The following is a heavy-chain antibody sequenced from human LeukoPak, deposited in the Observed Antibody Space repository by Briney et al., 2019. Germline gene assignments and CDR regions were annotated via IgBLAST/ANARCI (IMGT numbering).Heavy chain of an antibody. V-gene: IGHV3-30*18. CDR2: ISNDGSNK. Sequence: GGPLRLSCAASGFTFSSFGIHWVRQAPAMGLEWVAVISNDGSNKFYADSVKGRFTISRDNSKNTLYLHMNSLRAEDTAVYYCAKETGRWELEWGQGTLVTVSS. J-gene: IGHJ4*02. D-gene: IGHD1-26*01. CDR1: GFTFSSFG. CDR3: AKETGRWELE.